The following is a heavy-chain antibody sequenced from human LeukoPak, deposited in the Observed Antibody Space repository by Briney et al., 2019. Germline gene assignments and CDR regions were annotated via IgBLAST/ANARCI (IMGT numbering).Heavy chain of an antibody. CDR3: ARGWNTTPRSGFDI. CDR1: GFTFSTYS. D-gene: IGHD1/OR15-1a*01. J-gene: IGHJ3*02. V-gene: IGHV3-48*04. CDR2: ISSSSSTI. Sequence: GGSLRLSCEASGFTFSTYSMNWVRQAPGKGLEWVSYISSSSSTIYYAGSVKGRLTISRDNVKNTLFLQMNSLGAEDTALYYCARGWNTTPRSGFDIWGLGTMVTVSS.